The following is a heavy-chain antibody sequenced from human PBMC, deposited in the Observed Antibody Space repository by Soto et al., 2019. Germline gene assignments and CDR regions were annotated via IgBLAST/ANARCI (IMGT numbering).Heavy chain of an antibody. CDR1: GGSISSYY. CDR2: IYYSGST. D-gene: IGHD2-15*01. Sequence: PSETLSLTCTVSGGSISSYYWSWIRQPPVKGLEWIGYIYYSGSTNYNPSLKSRVTISVDTSKNQFSLKLSSVTAADTAVYYCARTQVVVALPSYFDYWGQGTLVTVSS. J-gene: IGHJ4*02. V-gene: IGHV4-59*01. CDR3: ARTQVVVALPSYFDY.